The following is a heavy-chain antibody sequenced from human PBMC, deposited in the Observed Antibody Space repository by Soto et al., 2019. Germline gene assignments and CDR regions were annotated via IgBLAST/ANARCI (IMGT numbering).Heavy chain of an antibody. CDR1: GFTISNNY. D-gene: IGHD1-26*01. J-gene: IGHJ3*01. CDR2: IYSIGPK. CDR3: ARVPPPEWEIRTGAFDX. V-gene: IGHV3-53*01. Sequence: GGSLRLSSAASGFTISNNYMNWVRQDPGKGLEGVGVIYSIGPKYYADSVKGLFTISRDNSKKTLYLQINSLRVDDMAVYYCARVPPPEWEIRTGAFDXWGLGTIVTVS.